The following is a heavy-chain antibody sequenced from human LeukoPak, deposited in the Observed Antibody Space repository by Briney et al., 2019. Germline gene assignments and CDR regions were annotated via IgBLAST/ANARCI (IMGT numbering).Heavy chain of an antibody. CDR3: ARRGYYYDSSGYYEASAFDI. V-gene: IGHV4-4*09. D-gene: IGHD3-22*01. CDR2: IYTSGST. CDR1: GGSISSYY. J-gene: IGHJ3*02. Sequence: SETLSLTCTVSGGSISSYYWSWIRQPPGKGLEWIGYIYTSGSTNYNPSLKRRVTISVDTSKNQFSLKLSSVTAADTAVYYCARRGYYYDSSGYYEASAFDIWGQGTMVTVSS.